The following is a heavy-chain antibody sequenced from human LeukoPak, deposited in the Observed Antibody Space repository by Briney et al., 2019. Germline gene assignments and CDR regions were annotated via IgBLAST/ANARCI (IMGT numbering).Heavy chain of an antibody. Sequence: SAKVSCKASGGTFSSYAISWVRQAPGQGLEWMGGIIPIFGTANYAQKFQGRVTITADESTSTAYMELSSLRSEDTAVYYCAREEARYSSGWYMAYWGQGTLVTVSS. CDR1: GGTFSSYA. D-gene: IGHD6-19*01. CDR2: IIPIFGTA. J-gene: IGHJ4*02. V-gene: IGHV1-69*13. CDR3: AREEARYSSGWYMAY.